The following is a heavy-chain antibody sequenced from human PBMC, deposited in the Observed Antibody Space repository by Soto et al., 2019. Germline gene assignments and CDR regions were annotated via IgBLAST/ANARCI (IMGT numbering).Heavy chain of an antibody. Sequence: PSETLSLTCSVSGDYIHVGGYYWTWIRQRPGKGLEWMGYIYYTGKTYYNPSLESRLTISLDTSKNKLSLTLTSMTAANTAFYYCARDMHAGFTHYCDPWGQGTLVTVSS. CDR2: IYYTGKT. J-gene: IGHJ5*02. CDR3: ARDMHAGFTHYCDP. CDR1: GDYIHVGGYY. V-gene: IGHV4-30-4*02. D-gene: IGHD1-26*01.